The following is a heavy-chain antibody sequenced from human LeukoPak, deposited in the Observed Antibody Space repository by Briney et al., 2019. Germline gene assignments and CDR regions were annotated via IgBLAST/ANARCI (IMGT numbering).Heavy chain of an antibody. Sequence: ASVNVSCTASGYTFTGYYMHWVRQAPGQGLEWMGWINPNSGGTNYAQKFQGRVTMTRVTSISTAYMELSRLRSDDTAVYYSARARRPNTSFSGGWGQGTLVTVSS. V-gene: IGHV1-2*02. CDR3: ARARRPNTSFSGG. CDR1: GYTFTGYY. CDR2: INPNSGGT. D-gene: IGHD2-2*01. J-gene: IGHJ4*02.